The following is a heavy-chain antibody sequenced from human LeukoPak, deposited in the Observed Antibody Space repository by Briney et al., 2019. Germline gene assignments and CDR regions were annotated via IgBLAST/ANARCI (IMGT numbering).Heavy chain of an antibody. V-gene: IGHV3-9*01. CDR1: GFTFDDYA. CDR2: ISWNSGSI. Sequence: GGSLRLSCAASGFTFDDYAMHWVRQAPGKGLEWVSGISWNSGSIGYADSVKGRFTISRDNAKNSLYLQMNSLRAEDTALYYCAKDRGAVAEYYFDYWGQGTLVTVSS. D-gene: IGHD6-19*01. J-gene: IGHJ4*02. CDR3: AKDRGAVAEYYFDY.